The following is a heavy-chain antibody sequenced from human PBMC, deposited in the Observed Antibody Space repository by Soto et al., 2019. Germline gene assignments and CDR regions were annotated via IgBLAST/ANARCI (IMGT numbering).Heavy chain of an antibody. J-gene: IGHJ4*02. D-gene: IGHD5-18*01. Sequence: GGSLRLSCSASGFTFSNYAMHWVRQSPGKGMEYVSAINNNGDTTYYADSVKGRLTISRDNSKNTLYLQVSSLRADDTAFYYCVGGASQLWPLVWGQGTLVTVSS. CDR3: VGGASQLWPLV. V-gene: IGHV3-64D*08. CDR1: GFTFSNYA. CDR2: INNNGDTT.